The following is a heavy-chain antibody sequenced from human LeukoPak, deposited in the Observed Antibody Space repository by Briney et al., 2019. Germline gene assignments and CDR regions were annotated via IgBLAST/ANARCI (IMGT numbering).Heavy chain of an antibody. V-gene: IGHV3-48*03. J-gene: IGHJ4*02. CDR2: ISSSGSTI. Sequence: GGSLRLSCAAAGFTFSSYEMNWVRQAPGKGLEWVSYISSSGSTIYYADSVKGRFTISRDNAKNSLYLQMNSLRAEDTAVYYCARDPLRYFDYGGQGTLVTVSS. CDR1: GFTFSSYE. D-gene: IGHD3-9*01. CDR3: ARDPLRYFDY.